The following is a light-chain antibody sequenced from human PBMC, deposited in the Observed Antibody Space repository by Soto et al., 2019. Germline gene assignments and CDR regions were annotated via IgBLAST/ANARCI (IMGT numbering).Light chain of an antibody. J-gene: IGKJ4*01. Sequence: EIAMTQSPVTLSASPGERVTLSCRASQSVNINLDWYQQRPGQAPRVLIYGASNKASGIPDRISGSGSGTDFTLTISSLEPDDFALYYCQQYKDWPPLTFGGGTRVEIK. CDR3: QQYKDWPPLT. CDR1: QSVNIN. V-gene: IGKV3D-15*01. CDR2: GAS.